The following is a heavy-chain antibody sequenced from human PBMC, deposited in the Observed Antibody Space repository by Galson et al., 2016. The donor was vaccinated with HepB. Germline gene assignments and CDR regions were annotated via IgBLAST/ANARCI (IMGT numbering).Heavy chain of an antibody. Sequence: SLRLSCAASGFTFSNRGMHWVRQAPGKGLEWVAADSMDGRRKFYADSVKSRFTISRDNSNNMLFLQMNSLRADDTAVYYCAKRHEYCPPVGCSVDYWGQGTLVSVSS. V-gene: IGHV3-30*18. J-gene: IGHJ4*02. CDR3: AKRHEYCPPVGCSVDY. CDR1: GFTFSNRG. CDR2: DSMDGRRK. D-gene: IGHD2/OR15-2a*01.